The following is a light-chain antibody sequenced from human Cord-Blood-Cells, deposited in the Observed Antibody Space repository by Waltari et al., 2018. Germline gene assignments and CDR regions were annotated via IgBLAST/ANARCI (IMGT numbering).Light chain of an antibody. Sequence: EIVMTQSPATLSVSPGERATFSCRASQSVSSNLAWYQQKPGQAPRLLLDGASTRATGIPARFSGSGSGTEFTLTISSLQSEDFAVYYCQQYNNWPPITFGQGTRLEIK. CDR2: GAS. J-gene: IGKJ5*01. V-gene: IGKV3-15*01. CDR3: QQYNNWPPIT. CDR1: QSVSSN.